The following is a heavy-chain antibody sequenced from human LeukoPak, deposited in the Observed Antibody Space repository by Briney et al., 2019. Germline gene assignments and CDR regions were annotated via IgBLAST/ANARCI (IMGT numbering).Heavy chain of an antibody. CDR2: IYWNDDK. D-gene: IGHD2-21*01. CDR3: AHRGEGSKPLY. CDR1: GFSLSTSGVG. Sequence: SVPTLVKPTQTLTLTCTFSGFSLSTSGVGAGWIRQPPGKALEWLALIYWNDDKRYSPSLKSRLTITKDTSKNQVVLTMTNMDPVDTATYYCAHRGEGSKPLYWGQGTLVTVSS. V-gene: IGHV2-5*01. J-gene: IGHJ4*02.